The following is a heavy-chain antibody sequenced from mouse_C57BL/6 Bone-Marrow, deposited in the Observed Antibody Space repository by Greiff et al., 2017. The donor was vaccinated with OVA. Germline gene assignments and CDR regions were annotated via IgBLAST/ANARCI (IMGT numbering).Heavy chain of an antibody. V-gene: IGHV1-4*01. J-gene: IGHJ4*01. CDR3: ARELTGNYYAMDY. D-gene: IGHD4-1*01. Sequence: QVHVKQSGAELARPGASVKMSCKASGYTFTSYTMHWVKQRPGQGLEWIGYINPSSGYTKYNQKFKDKATLTADKSSSTAYMQLSSLTSEDSAVYYCARELTGNYYAMDYWGQGTSVTVSS. CDR2: INPSSGYT. CDR1: GYTFTSYT.